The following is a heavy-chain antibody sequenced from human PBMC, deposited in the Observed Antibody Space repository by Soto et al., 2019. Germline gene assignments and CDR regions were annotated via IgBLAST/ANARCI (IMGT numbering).Heavy chain of an antibody. CDR2: TSYDGSDK. CDR3: ARWGTTGGLDV. V-gene: IGHV3-30*19. J-gene: IGHJ1*01. CDR1: GFTFRSYV. Sequence: QLQLVESGGGVVQPGTSLRVSCVGSGFTFRSYVIHWVRQAPGKGLEWVALTSYDGSDKYYGDSVRGRFTISRDNSRNTVDLQMDSLRLEETALYYCARWGTTGGLDVWGQGTLVSVSS. D-gene: IGHD3-16*01.